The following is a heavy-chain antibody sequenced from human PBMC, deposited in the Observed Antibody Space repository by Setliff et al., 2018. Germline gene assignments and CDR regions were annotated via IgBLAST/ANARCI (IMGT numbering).Heavy chain of an antibody. J-gene: IGHJ3*02. V-gene: IGHV3-7*03. CDR2: IKQDGSDK. CDR1: GFTFSTYW. CDR3: VRGGRGRASDVGAFDI. Sequence: PGGSLRLSCAASGFTFSTYWMSWVRQAPGKEPEWVATIKQDGSDKYYVDSVKGRFTISRDNAENSLYLQMNSLRAEDTALYYCVRGGRGRASDVGAFDIWGQGAMVTVSS. D-gene: IGHD2-15*01.